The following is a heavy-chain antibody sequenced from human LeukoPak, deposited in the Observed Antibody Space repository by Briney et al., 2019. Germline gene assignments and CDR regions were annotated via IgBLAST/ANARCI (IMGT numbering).Heavy chain of an antibody. J-gene: IGHJ3*02. Sequence: GGSLRLSCAASGFTFRSYGMHWVRQAPGKGLEWVAVLWFGGSNEYYADSVKGRFTISGDNSKSTLYLQMNSLRVEDTGIYYCTKEGDAFDMWGQGTMVTVSS. V-gene: IGHV3-30*02. D-gene: IGHD3-10*01. CDR1: GFTFRSYG. CDR3: TKEGDAFDM. CDR2: LWFGGSNE.